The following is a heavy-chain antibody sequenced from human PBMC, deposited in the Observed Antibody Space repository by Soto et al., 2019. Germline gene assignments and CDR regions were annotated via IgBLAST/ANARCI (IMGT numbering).Heavy chain of an antibody. D-gene: IGHD1-7*01. CDR1: GGSFTSNNW. V-gene: IGHV4-4*02. CDR2: IYRTGST. J-gene: IGHJ4*02. Sequence: SETLSLTCAVSGGSFTSNNWWTWVRQPPGQGLEWIGEIYRTGSTNYNPSLKSRVTISLDKSENHFSLKVTSLTAADTAVYYCASRDPGTSVDYWGQGTLVTVSS. CDR3: ASRDPGTSVDY.